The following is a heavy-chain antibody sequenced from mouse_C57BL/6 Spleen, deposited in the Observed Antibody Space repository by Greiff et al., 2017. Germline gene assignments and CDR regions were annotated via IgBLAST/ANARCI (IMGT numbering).Heavy chain of an antibody. CDR1: GYTFTDYY. J-gene: IGHJ1*03. CDR3: ASGWTYGSSYEYFDV. CDR2: INPNNGGT. D-gene: IGHD1-1*01. Sequence: VQLQQSGPELVKPGASVKISCKASGYTFTDYYMNWVKQSHGKSLEWIGDINPNNGGTSYNQTFKGKATLTVDKSSSTAYMELRSLTSEDSAVYYCASGWTYGSSYEYFDVWGTGTTVTVSS. V-gene: IGHV1-26*01.